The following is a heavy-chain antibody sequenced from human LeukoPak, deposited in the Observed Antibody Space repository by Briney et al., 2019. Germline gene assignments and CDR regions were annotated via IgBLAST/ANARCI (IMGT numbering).Heavy chain of an antibody. Sequence: SGTLSLTCAVSGGSISSSNWWSGGRQPPGKGGEWSGEIIDSGNTNYIPSLKSRVTISVDKSKNQFSLKLNSVTAADTAVYYCASHRAITMVRGVIITHFDYWGQGALVTVSS. CDR1: GGSISSSNW. D-gene: IGHD3-10*01. CDR2: IIDSGNT. V-gene: IGHV4-4*02. CDR3: ASHRAITMVRGVIITHFDY. J-gene: IGHJ4*02.